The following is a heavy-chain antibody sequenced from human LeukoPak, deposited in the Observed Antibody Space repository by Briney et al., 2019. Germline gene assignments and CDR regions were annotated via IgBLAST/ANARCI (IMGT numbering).Heavy chain of an antibody. V-gene: IGHV1-3*01. J-gene: IGHJ4*02. CDR2: INVGNGNT. CDR3: VRDESLLNY. Sequence: ASVKVSCKASGYTFNSYGIHWVRQAPGQRLEWMGWINVGNGNTKYSQKFQDRVAIARDTSANTAYMELSSLRSEDTAVYYCVRDESLLNYWGQGTLVTVSS. CDR1: GYTFNSYG.